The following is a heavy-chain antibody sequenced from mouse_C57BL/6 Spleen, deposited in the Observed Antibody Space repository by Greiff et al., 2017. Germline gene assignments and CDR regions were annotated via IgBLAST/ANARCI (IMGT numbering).Heavy chain of an antibody. V-gene: IGHV7-3*01. J-gene: IGHJ4*01. CDR2: IRNKANGYTT. CDR3: ARGALITKVVEDAMDY. CDR1: GFTFTDYY. Sequence: EVQVVESGGGLVQPGGSLSLSCAASGFTFTDYYMSWVRQPPGKALEWFGFIRNKANGYTTEYSASVKGRFTISRDTSQSILYLQMNGLRAEDSATDYCARGALITKVVEDAMDYWGQGTSVTVSS. D-gene: IGHD1-1*01.